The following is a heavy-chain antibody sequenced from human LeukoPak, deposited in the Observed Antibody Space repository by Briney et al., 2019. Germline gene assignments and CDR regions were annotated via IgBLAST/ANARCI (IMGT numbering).Heavy chain of an antibody. D-gene: IGHD5-18*01. Sequence: GGSLRLSCAASGFTFSSYSMNWVRQAPGKGLEWVSSISSSSSYIYYADSVKGRFTISRDNAKNSLYLQMNSLRAEDTAVYYCAREGDTAMVEGFDYWGQGTLVTVSS. CDR1: GFTFSSYS. CDR3: AREGDTAMVEGFDY. J-gene: IGHJ4*02. CDR2: ISSSSSYI. V-gene: IGHV3-21*01.